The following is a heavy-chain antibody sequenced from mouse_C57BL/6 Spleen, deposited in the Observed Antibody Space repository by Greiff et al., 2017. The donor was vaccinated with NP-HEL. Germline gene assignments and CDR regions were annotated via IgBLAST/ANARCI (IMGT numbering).Heavy chain of an antibody. CDR2: IDPSDSYT. CDR3: ARGGTVEGYAMDY. D-gene: IGHD1-1*01. Sequence: QVQLQQPGAELVKPGASVKLSCKASGYTFTSYWMQWVKQRPGQGLEWIGEIDPSDSYTNYNQKFKGKATLTVDTSSSTAYMQLSSLTSEDSAVYYCARGGTVEGYAMDYWGQGTSVTVSS. CDR1: GYTFTSYW. V-gene: IGHV1-50*01. J-gene: IGHJ4*01.